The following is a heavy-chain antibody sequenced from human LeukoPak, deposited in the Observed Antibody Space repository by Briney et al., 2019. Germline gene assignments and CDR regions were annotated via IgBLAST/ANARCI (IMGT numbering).Heavy chain of an antibody. D-gene: IGHD4-17*01. Sequence: SETLSLTCTVSGGSISSYYWSWTRQPPGKGLEWIGYIYTSGSTNYNPSLKSRVTISVDTSKNQFSLKLSSVTAADTAVYYCARLLGDYPWFDPWGQGTLVTVSS. V-gene: IGHV4-4*09. CDR1: GGSISSYY. J-gene: IGHJ5*02. CDR2: IYTSGST. CDR3: ARLLGDYPWFDP.